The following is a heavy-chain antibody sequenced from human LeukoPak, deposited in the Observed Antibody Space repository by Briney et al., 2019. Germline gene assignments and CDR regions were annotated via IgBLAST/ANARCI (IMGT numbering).Heavy chain of an antibody. Sequence: ASETLSLTCTVSGYSISNDYYWAWIRQTPGKGLEWIGSAYHSGETYHNPSLKSRVTISLDTSRKQFSLNLNSVTAADTAVCYCAMTTVVTSDPYLDYWGQGTLVTVSS. D-gene: IGHD4-23*01. CDR3: AMTTVVTSDPYLDY. V-gene: IGHV4-38-2*02. J-gene: IGHJ4*02. CDR1: GYSISNDYY. CDR2: AYHSGET.